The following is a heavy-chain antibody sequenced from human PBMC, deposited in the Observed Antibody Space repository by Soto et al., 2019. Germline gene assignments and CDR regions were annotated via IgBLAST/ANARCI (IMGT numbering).Heavy chain of an antibody. CDR1: GGSVNSYY. CDR3: ARVGGGPPHWFDP. V-gene: IGHV4-59*02. J-gene: IGHJ5*02. D-gene: IGHD3-10*01. Sequence: QVQLRESGPGLVKPSETLSLTCIVSGGSVNSYYWSWIRQPPGKGLEWIGYIYYSGNTNYNPSLKSRVTMSVDPSKNQLSLTLTSVTAADTAVYYCARVGGGPPHWFDPWGQGTLVTVSS. CDR2: IYYSGNT.